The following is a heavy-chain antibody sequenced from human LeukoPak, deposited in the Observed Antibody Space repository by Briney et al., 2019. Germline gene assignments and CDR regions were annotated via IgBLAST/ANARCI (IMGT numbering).Heavy chain of an antibody. Sequence: PGGCLRLSCAASGFTVSDNYMSWVRQAPGKGLEGGSIIYSVGSRYYADSVKGRSTISRDNSKNTLYFQMTSLRVEDTAVYYCARGWDDAHAFDIWGQGTMVTVSS. CDR3: ARGWDDAHAFDI. J-gene: IGHJ3*02. CDR2: IYSVGSR. V-gene: IGHV3-53*01. D-gene: IGHD1-1*01. CDR1: GFTVSDNY.